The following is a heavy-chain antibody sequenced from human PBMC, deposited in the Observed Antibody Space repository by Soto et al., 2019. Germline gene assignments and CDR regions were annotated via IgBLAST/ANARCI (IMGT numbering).Heavy chain of an antibody. V-gene: IGHV3-7*03. CDR2: INQDGSER. CDR1: GFTFSTYW. J-gene: IGHJ4*02. Sequence: EVQLVESGGGLVQPGGSLRLPCAASGFTFSTYWMTWVRQPPGKGLEWVASINQDGSERYYVDSVRGRFTISRDNAKNSLYLQMNSLRAEDTAVDYCVCGGNFFVYWGQGTLVTV. D-gene: IGHD3-16*01. CDR3: VCGGNFFVY.